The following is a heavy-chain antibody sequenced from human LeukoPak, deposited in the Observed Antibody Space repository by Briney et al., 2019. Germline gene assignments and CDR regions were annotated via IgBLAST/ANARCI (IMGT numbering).Heavy chain of an antibody. CDR3: ASSGSLDY. J-gene: IGHJ4*02. Sequence: GGSLRLSCAASGFTLSSYAMHWVRQAPGKGLEWVAVISYDGSNKYYADSVKGRFTISRDNSKNTLYLQMNSLRAEDTAVYYCASSGSLDYWGQGTLVTVSS. CDR1: GFTLSSYA. CDR2: ISYDGSNK. D-gene: IGHD1-26*01. V-gene: IGHV3-30-3*01.